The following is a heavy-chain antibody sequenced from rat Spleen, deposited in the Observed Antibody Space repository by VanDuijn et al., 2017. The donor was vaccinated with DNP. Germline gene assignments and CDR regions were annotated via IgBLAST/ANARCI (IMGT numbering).Heavy chain of an antibody. Sequence: EVQLQESGPGLVKPSQSLSLTCSVTSYSITSNYWGWIRKFPGNKMEWMAYISYSGTTGYNPSLKSRISITRDTSKNQFFLQLNSVTTEDTATYYCARSVYYYGSYIPFDYWGQGVMVTVSS. CDR2: ISYSGTT. J-gene: IGHJ2*01. D-gene: IGHD1-2*01. V-gene: IGHV3-1*01. CDR1: SYSITSNY. CDR3: ARSVYYYGSYIPFDY.